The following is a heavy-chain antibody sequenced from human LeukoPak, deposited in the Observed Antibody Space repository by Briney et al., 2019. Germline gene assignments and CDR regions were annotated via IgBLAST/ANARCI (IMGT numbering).Heavy chain of an antibody. V-gene: IGHV4-61*01. CDR1: GGSVNSRSYY. D-gene: IGHD3-10*01. CDR2: IYYNGNT. Sequence: SETLSLTCTVSGGSVNSRSYYWNWIRQPPGKGLEWIGYIYYNGNTNYNPSLKSRVTISVDTSKNQFSLKLTSVTAADTALYYCARDRGDYYGSGTYYLDSFGIWGQGAMVTVSS. J-gene: IGHJ3*02. CDR3: ARDRGDYYGSGTYYLDSFGI.